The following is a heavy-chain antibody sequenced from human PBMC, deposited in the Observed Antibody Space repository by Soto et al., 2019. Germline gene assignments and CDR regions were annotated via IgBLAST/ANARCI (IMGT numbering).Heavy chain of an antibody. CDR2: ISYDGSNK. D-gene: IGHD3-22*01. CDR3: AKDRHYYDSSGYYSAVDY. Sequence: QVQLVESGGGVVQPGRSLRLSCAASGFTFSSYGMHWVRQAPGKGLEWVAVISYDGSNKYYADSVKGRFTISRDNSKNTLYLQMNSLRAEDTAVHYCAKDRHYYDSSGYYSAVDYWGQGTLVTVSS. CDR1: GFTFSSYG. J-gene: IGHJ4*02. V-gene: IGHV3-30*18.